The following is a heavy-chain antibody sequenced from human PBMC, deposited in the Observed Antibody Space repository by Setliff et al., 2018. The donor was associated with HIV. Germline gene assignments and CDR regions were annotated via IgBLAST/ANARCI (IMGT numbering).Heavy chain of an antibody. CDR1: GGSINSDNYY. V-gene: IGHV4-39*01. Sequence: SEPLSLTCSVSGGSINSDNYYWGWISQAPGKGLEWIGSIYYSGTTYYNPSLRGRVTISVDRSRNPFSLTLSSVTAADTATYYCASRGIVVVTMSMPDEFFVHWGHGTLVTVSS. CDR2: IYYSGTT. J-gene: IGHJ1*01. CDR3: ASRGIVVVTMSMPDEFFVH. D-gene: IGHD2-21*02.